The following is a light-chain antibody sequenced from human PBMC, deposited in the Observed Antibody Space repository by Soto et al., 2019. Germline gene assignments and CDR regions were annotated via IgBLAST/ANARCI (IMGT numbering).Light chain of an antibody. CDR2: DAS. CDR3: QQYSQWPLYT. CDR1: QSVSRN. Sequence: EIGLTQSPGTLSLSPGGRATLSCRASQSVSRNYVAWYQQTPGQAPRPLIYDASTRAAGVPARFSGSGSGTEFTLTISSLQSEDFALYYCQQYSQWPLYTFGQGTKVDIK. J-gene: IGKJ2*01. V-gene: IGKV3-15*01.